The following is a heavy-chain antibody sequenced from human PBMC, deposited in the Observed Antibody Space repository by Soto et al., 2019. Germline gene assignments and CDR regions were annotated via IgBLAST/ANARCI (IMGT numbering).Heavy chain of an antibody. CDR2: IYYSGST. D-gene: IGHD3-16*01. CDR3: ARNGWGWPPYYYYYMDV. CDR1: GGSIGSYY. J-gene: IGHJ6*03. Sequence: PSETLSLTCTVSGGSIGSYYWSWIRQPPGKGLEWIGYIYYSGSTNYNPSLKSRVTISVDTSKNQFSLKLSSVTAADTAVYYCARNGWGWPPYYYYYMDVWGKGTTVTVSS. V-gene: IGHV4-59*01.